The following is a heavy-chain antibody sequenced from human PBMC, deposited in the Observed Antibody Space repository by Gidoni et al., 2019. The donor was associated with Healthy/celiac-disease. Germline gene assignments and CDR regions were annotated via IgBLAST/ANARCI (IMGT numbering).Heavy chain of an antibody. CDR1: GFTFSSYG. D-gene: IGHD3-10*01. Sequence: QVQLVESGGGVVQPGRSLRLSCAASGFTFSSYGRHWVRQAPGKGLEWVAVIWYDGSNKYYADSVKGRFPISRDNSKNTLYLQMNSLRAEDTAVYYCARGGVLWFGEGGDYWGQGTLVTVSS. CDR3: ARGGVLWFGEGGDY. CDR2: IWYDGSNK. J-gene: IGHJ4*02. V-gene: IGHV3-33*01.